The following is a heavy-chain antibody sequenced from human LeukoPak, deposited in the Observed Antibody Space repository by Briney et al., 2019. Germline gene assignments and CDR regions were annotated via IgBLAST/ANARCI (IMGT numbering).Heavy chain of an antibody. V-gene: IGHV4-34*01. D-gene: IGHD3-9*01. J-gene: IGHJ4*02. CDR1: GGSFSGYY. CDR3: ARDILRYFDWLPAID. Sequence: PSETLSLTCAVYGGSFSGYYWSWIRQPPGKGLEWIGEINHSGSTNYNPSLKSRVTISVDTSKNQFSLKLSSVTAADTAVYYCARDILRYFDWLPAIDWGQGTLVTVSS. CDR2: INHSGST.